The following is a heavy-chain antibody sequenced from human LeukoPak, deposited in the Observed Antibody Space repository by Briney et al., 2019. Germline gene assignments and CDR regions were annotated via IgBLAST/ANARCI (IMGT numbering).Heavy chain of an antibody. CDR1: GFTFSDYY. CDR2: ISSSGSTI. Sequence: GGSLRLSCAASGFTFSDYYMSWIRQAPGKGLEWVSYISSSGSTIYYADSVRGRFTISRDNSKNTLYLQMNSLRAEDTAVYYCAKDIVVVTAGSNAFDIWGQGIMVTVSS. J-gene: IGHJ3*02. D-gene: IGHD2-21*02. V-gene: IGHV3-11*01. CDR3: AKDIVVVTAGSNAFDI.